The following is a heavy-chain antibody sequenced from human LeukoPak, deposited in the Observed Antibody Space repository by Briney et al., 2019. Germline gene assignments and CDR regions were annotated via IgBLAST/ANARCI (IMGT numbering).Heavy chain of an antibody. D-gene: IGHD6-13*01. J-gene: IGHJ4*02. CDR1: GFTFSSYG. CDR2: IRYDGSNK. Sequence: GGSLRLSCAASGFTFSSYGMHWVRQDPGKGLEWVAFIRYDGSNKYYADSVKGRFTISRDNSKNTLYLQMSSLRAEDTAIYYCARDPGIAAAGTVGYFDSWGQGILVTVSS. V-gene: IGHV3-30*02. CDR3: ARDPGIAAAGTVGYFDS.